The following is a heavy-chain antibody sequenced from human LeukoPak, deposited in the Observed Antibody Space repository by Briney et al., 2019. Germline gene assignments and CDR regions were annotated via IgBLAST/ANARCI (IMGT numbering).Heavy chain of an antibody. CDR2: ISGGGEKT. J-gene: IGHJ4*02. V-gene: IGHV3-23*01. D-gene: IGHD3-22*01. CDR1: GFTFSGYT. CDR3: ARDFYDSSGYYYDY. Sequence: PGGSLRLSCAASGFTFSGYTMSWVRQAPGKGLEWVSAISGGGEKTYYADSVKGRFTISRDNSKGTLYLQMNSLGAEDSALYYCARDFYDSSGYYYDYWGQGTLVTVS.